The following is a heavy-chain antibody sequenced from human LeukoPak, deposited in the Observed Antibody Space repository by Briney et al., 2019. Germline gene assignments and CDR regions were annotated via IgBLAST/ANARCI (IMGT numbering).Heavy chain of an antibody. CDR3: VRGGEGYYYVH. CDR1: GGSFSGCY. Sequence: SETLSLTCAVYGGSFSGCYWSWIRQPPGKGLEWVGEINHSGSTNYNPSLKSRVTISVDTSKNQLSLKLTSVTAADTAVYYCVRGGEGYYYVHWGQGTLVTVSS. V-gene: IGHV4-34*01. D-gene: IGHD5-24*01. CDR2: INHSGST. J-gene: IGHJ4*02.